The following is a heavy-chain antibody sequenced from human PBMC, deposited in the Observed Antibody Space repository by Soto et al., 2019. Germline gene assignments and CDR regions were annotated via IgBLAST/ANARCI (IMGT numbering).Heavy chain of an antibody. V-gene: IGHV1-69*02. CDR3: ALYSSGHSRAEKPRRFDY. Sequence: SVKVSCKASGGTFSSYTISWVRQAPGQGLEWMGRIIPILGITNYAQKFQGRVTITADKSTSTAYMELSSLRSEDTAVYYCALYSSGHSRAEKPRRFDYWGQGTLVTVSS. CDR2: IIPILGIT. CDR1: GGTFSSYT. D-gene: IGHD5-18*01. J-gene: IGHJ4*02.